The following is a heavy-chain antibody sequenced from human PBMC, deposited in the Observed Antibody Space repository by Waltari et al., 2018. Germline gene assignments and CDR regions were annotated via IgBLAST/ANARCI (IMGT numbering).Heavy chain of an antibody. CDR1: GYTFTGYY. J-gene: IGHJ3*02. D-gene: IGHD4-17*01. Sequence: QVQLVQSGAEVKKPGASVKVSCKASGYTFTGYYMHWVRQAPGQGLEWMGWINPNRCGTNYAQKFQGRVTITADESTSTAYMELSSLRSEDTAVYYCAKKATVTTWDDAFDIWGQGTMVTVSS. V-gene: IGHV1-2*02. CDR3: AKKATVTTWDDAFDI. CDR2: INPNRCGT.